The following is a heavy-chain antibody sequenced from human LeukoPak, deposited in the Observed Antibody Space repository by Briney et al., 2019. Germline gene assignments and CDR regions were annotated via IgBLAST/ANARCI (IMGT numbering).Heavy chain of an antibody. J-gene: IGHJ4*02. Sequence: SETLSLTCTVSGGSISSYYWSWIRQPPGKGLEWIGYIYYSGSTNYNPSLKSRVTISVDTSKNQFSLKLSSVTAADTAVYYCARVNKAAAGTVPIDYWGQGTLVTVSS. CDR2: IYYSGST. V-gene: IGHV4-59*01. D-gene: IGHD6-13*01. CDR3: ARVNKAAAGTVPIDY. CDR1: GGSISSYY.